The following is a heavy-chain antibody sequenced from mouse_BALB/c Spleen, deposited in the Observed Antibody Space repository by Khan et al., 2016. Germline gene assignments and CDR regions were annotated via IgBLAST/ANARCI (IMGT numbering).Heavy chain of an antibody. CDR2: IDPVTGGT. Sequence: QVQLKESGAELVRPGASVTLSCKASGYTFTDYEMHWVKQTPVHGLEWIGSIDPVTGGTAHNQNFKGKATLTEDKSSSTAYMELRSLTSEDSAVYYRNRRDFCAGSPYPFDSWGQGTTLIVSS. J-gene: IGHJ2*01. V-gene: IGHV1-15*01. CDR1: GYTFTDYE. D-gene: IGHD2-10*01. CDR3: NRRDFCAGSPYPFDS.